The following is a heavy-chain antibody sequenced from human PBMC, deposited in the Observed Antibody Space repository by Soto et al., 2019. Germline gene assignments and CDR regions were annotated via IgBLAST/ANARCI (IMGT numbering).Heavy chain of an antibody. CDR3: ATSPLDYGGNYRFDY. CDR1: GYTLTELS. D-gene: IGHD4-17*01. CDR2: FDPEDGET. Sequence: ASVKVSCKVSGYTLTELSVHWVRQAPGKGLEWMGGFDPEDGETIYAQKFQGRVTMTEDTSTDTAYMELSSLRSEDTAVYYCATSPLDYGGNYRFDYWGQGTLVTVSS. V-gene: IGHV1-24*01. J-gene: IGHJ4*02.